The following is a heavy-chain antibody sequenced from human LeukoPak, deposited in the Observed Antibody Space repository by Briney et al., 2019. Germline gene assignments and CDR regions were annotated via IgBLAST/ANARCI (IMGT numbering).Heavy chain of an antibody. D-gene: IGHD3-10*01. Sequence: GASVKVSCKASGYTFTSYGISWVRQAPGQGLEWMGWISAYNGNTNYAQKLQGRVTMTTDTSTSTAYMELRSLRSDDTAVYYCARVLTMVRGVITQYYYYGMDVWGQGTTVTASS. CDR2: ISAYNGNT. CDR1: GYTFTSYG. J-gene: IGHJ6*02. CDR3: ARVLTMVRGVITQYYYYGMDV. V-gene: IGHV1-18*01.